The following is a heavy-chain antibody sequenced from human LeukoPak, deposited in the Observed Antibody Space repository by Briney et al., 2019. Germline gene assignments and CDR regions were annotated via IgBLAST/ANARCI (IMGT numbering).Heavy chain of an antibody. J-gene: IGHJ4*02. CDR2: INADNGDT. V-gene: IGHV1-3*01. CDR1: GYTFTTYA. D-gene: IGHD3-22*01. CDR3: ARADTYYYDSSGYLLDY. Sequence: ASVKVSCKASGYTFTTYAMHWVRQAPGQRLEWMGWINADNGDTKYSQKFQGRVTVTRDTSASTAYMELSSLRSEDTAVYYCARADTYYYDSSGYLLDYWGQGTLVTVSS.